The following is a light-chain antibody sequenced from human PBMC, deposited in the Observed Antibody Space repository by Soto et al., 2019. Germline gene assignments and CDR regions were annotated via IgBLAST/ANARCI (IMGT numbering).Light chain of an antibody. V-gene: IGLV2-14*01. CDR2: EVS. CDR1: SSDVGGYKY. J-gene: IGLJ1*01. CDR3: SSYTGNSIRV. Sequence: SALTQPASVSGSPGQSITISCTGTSSDVGGYKYVSWHQQHPGRVPKLIIYEVSNRPSGVSYRFSGSKSGNTASLTISGLQPEDEADYYCSSYTGNSIRVFGTGTKVTVL.